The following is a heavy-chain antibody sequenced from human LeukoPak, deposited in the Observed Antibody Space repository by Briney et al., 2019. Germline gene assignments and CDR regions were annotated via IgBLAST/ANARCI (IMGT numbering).Heavy chain of an antibody. Sequence: PGGSLRLSCAASGFTFSSYAMSWVRQAPGKGLEWVSAISGSGGSTYYADSVKGRFTISRDNSKNTLYLQMNSLRAEDTAVYYCAKDYYDSSGYYGCFDYWGQGTLVTVSS. CDR1: GFTFSSYA. V-gene: IGHV3-23*01. CDR3: AKDYYDSSGYYGCFDY. CDR2: ISGSGGST. J-gene: IGHJ4*02. D-gene: IGHD3-22*01.